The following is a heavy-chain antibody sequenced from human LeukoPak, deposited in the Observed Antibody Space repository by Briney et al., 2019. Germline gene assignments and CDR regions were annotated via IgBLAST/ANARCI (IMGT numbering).Heavy chain of an antibody. CDR2: IYTSGST. CDR1: GDSISGYY. V-gene: IGHV4-4*08. CDR3: ARKYCSSVSCYDYFDY. D-gene: IGHD2-2*01. Sequence: SETLSLTCTVSGDSISGYYWSWIRQPPGEGLEWIGYIYTSGSTNYNPSLKGRVTMSVDTSKNQFSLKLSPVTAADTALYYCARKYCSSVSCYDYFDYWGQGTLVTVPS. J-gene: IGHJ4*02.